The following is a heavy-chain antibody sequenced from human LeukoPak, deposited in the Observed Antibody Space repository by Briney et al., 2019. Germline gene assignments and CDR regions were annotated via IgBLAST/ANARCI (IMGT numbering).Heavy chain of an antibody. V-gene: IGHV4-4*02. J-gene: IGHJ4*02. D-gene: IGHD3-10*01. CDR1: GDSISSSDW. CDR3: ARRIGEKPY. CDR2: IYHGGSP. Sequence: PSGTLSLTCTVSGDSISSSDWCTWVRQHPGEGLEGIGEIYHGGSPNYNPSLKSRVTISVDKSENQFSLKLTSVTAADTAVYYCARRIGEKPYWGQGALVTVSS.